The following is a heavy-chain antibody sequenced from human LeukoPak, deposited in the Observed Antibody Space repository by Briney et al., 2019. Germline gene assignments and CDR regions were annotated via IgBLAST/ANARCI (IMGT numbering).Heavy chain of an antibody. D-gene: IGHD4/OR15-4a*01. CDR2: IKQDGSEI. J-gene: IGHJ4*02. Sequence: GGSLRLSCAAPGFTFSNYWMGWVRQAPGKGLEWVANIKQDGSEIYYVDSVKGRFTISRDTAKDSLYLQMSSLRADDTAVYYCVKEGTMVPEDYWGQGTLVTVSS. V-gene: IGHV3-7*03. CDR3: VKEGTMVPEDY. CDR1: GFTFSNYW.